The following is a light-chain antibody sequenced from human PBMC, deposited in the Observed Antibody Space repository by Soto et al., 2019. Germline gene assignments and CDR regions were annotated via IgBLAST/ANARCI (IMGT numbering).Light chain of an antibody. V-gene: IGKV3-11*01. CDR1: QSVSSY. J-gene: IGKJ1*01. CDR2: DAS. CDR3: QPRSNWPVT. Sequence: EIVLTQSPATLSLSPGERATLSCRASQSVSSYLAWYQQKPGQAPRLLIYDASSSATGIPARFSGSGSGTDFALTLSSLEPEDFAVYYCQPRSNWPVTFGQGTKVEIK.